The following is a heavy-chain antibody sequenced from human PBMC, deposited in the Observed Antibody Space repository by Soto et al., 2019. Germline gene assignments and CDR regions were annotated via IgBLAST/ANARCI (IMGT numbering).Heavy chain of an antibody. V-gene: IGHV4-39*01. CDR3: ARHFTGTPVTYYFDY. D-gene: IGHD1-1*01. Sequence: SETLSLTCTVSGGSISSSSYYWGWIRQPPGKGLEWIGSIYYSGSTYYNPSLKSRVTISVDTSKNQFSLKLSSVTAADTAVYYCARHFTGTPVTYYFDYWGQGTLVIVSS. CDR2: IYYSGST. J-gene: IGHJ4*02. CDR1: GGSISSSSYY.